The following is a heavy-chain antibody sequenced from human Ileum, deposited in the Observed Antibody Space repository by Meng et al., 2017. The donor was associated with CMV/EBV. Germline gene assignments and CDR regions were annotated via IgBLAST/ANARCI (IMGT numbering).Heavy chain of an antibody. CDR2: IYHSGST. Sequence: ISSTSWWSWVRRPPGKGLEWIGEIYHSGSTNYNPSLKSRVTISIDKSKSQFSLKLSSVTAADTAVYYCARVRVVASTGWFGNWFDPWGQGTLVTVSS. V-gene: IGHV4-4*02. D-gene: IGHD6-19*01. CDR1: ISSTSW. CDR3: ARVRVVASTGWFGNWFDP. J-gene: IGHJ5*02.